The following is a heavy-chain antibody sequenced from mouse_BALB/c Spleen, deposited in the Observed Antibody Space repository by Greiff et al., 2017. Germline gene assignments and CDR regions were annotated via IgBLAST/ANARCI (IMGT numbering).Heavy chain of an antibody. Sequence: VQLQQSGPGLVQPSQSLSLTCTVSGFSLPSYGVHWVRQSPGKGLEWLGVIWSGGSPDYNAAFISRLSISKDNSKSQVFFKMNSLQANDTAIYYCARNDYYGSFGVWGAGTTVTVSA. D-gene: IGHD1-1*01. CDR3: ARNDYYGSFGV. CDR1: GFSLPSYG. J-gene: IGHJ1*01. V-gene: IGHV2-2*02. CDR2: IWSGGSP.